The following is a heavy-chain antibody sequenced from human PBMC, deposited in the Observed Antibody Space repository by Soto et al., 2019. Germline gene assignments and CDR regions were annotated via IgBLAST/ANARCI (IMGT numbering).Heavy chain of an antibody. CDR1: GGSISSGGYS. V-gene: IGHV4-30-2*01. CDR2: IYQSGST. CDR3: ASGPYEYLQH. Sequence: QQQLQESGSGPVKPSETLSLTCAVSGGSISSGGYSWNWIRQPPGKGLEWIGYIYQSGSTYYNPSLKSRVTISVDRSKNQFSLRLTSVTAADTAVYYCASGPYEYLQHWGRGALVTVSS. J-gene: IGHJ1*01.